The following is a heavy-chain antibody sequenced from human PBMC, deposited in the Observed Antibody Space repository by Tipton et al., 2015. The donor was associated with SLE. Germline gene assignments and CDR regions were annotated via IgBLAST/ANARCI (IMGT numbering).Heavy chain of an antibody. Sequence: TLSLTCTVSGGSISSSSYYWGWIRQPPGKGLEWIGSIYYSGSTNYNPSLKSRVTISVDTSKNQFSLKLSSVTAADTAVYYCARVSSITIFGVVTRWFDPWGQGTLVTVSS. CDR2: IYYSGST. V-gene: IGHV4-39*07. D-gene: IGHD3-3*01. J-gene: IGHJ5*02. CDR3: ARVSSITIFGVVTRWFDP. CDR1: GGSISSSSYY.